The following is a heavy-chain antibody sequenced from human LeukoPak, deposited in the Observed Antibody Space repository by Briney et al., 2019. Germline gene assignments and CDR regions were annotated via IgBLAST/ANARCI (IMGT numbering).Heavy chain of an antibody. CDR2: ISSGSSYM. D-gene: IGHD3-10*01. J-gene: IGHJ5*02. CDR3: ARDPDYYGSRSRFDP. V-gene: IGHV3-21*01. Sequence: GGSLRLSCAASGFTFSSYSMNWVRQAPGKGLEWVSFISSGSSYMYYADSVKGRFTISRDNAKNSLYLQMNSLRAEDTAVYYCARDPDYYGSRSRFDPWGQGTLVTVSA. CDR1: GFTFSSYS.